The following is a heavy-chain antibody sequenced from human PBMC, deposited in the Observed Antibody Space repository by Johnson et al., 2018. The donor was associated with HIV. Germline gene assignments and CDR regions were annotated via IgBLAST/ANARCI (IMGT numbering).Heavy chain of an antibody. J-gene: IGHJ3*02. CDR3: TTDLRVTTSLRAFDI. D-gene: IGHD4-17*01. CDR2: ISYDGSNT. Sequence: QMQLVESGGGVVQPGRSLRLSCAASGFTFSNYAMHWVRQAPGKGLEWVAVISYDGSNTYYADSVKGRFTISRDDSKNTLYLQMNSLKTEDTAVYYCTTDLRVTTSLRAFDIWGQGTMVTVSS. CDR1: GFTFSNYA. V-gene: IGHV3-30*04.